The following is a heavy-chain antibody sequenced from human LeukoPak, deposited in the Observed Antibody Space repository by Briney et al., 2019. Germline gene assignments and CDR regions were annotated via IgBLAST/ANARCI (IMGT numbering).Heavy chain of an antibody. V-gene: IGHV3-15*01. J-gene: IGHJ5*02. CDR3: TKSTGDYDT. D-gene: IGHD4-17*01. CDR2: IKSKTDGGTP. Sequence: SGGSLRLSCAASGITFQYAWMTWVRQAPGKGLEWVGHIKSKTDGGTPDYAAPVKPRFTISRDDSQNTVYLQMTSLKTEDTGVYYCTKSTGDYDTWGQGTLVTVSS. CDR1: GITFQYAW.